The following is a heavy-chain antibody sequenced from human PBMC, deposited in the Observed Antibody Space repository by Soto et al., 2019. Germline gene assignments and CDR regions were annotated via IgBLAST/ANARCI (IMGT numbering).Heavy chain of an antibody. D-gene: IGHD3-22*01. CDR2: VSSDGSNQ. J-gene: IGHJ3*02. Sequence: PGGSLRLSCAVSGFTFSSYSMNWVRQAPGKGLEWVAVVSSDGSNQYYANAVKGRFTISRDNSKNTLYLQMISLRVEDTAMYYCARGDFHDTSGPFSDAFDIWGQGTMVTVSS. CDR1: GFTFSSYS. V-gene: IGHV3-30-3*01. CDR3: ARGDFHDTSGPFSDAFDI.